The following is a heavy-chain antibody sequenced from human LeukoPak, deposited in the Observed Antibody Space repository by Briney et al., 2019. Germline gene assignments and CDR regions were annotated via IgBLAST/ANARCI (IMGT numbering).Heavy chain of an antibody. D-gene: IGHD1-1*01. J-gene: IGHJ4*02. CDR3: ARSVEGHFDY. Sequence: GGSLRLSCVASGFTFSSYSMNWVRQAPGKGLEWISYITSDTRTIHYADSVRGRFTISRDNAKKSSYLQMNSLRADDTAVYYCARSVEGHFDYWGQGTLVTVSS. V-gene: IGHV3-48*04. CDR2: ITSDTRTI. CDR1: GFTFSSYS.